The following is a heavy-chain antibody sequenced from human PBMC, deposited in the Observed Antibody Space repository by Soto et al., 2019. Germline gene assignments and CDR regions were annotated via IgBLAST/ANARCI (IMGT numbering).Heavy chain of an antibody. J-gene: IGHJ6*02. CDR2: IYPGDSDT. CDR1: GYSFTSYW. D-gene: IGHD2-21*01. V-gene: IGHV5-51*01. CDR3: ARQGDPRIYYYYYGMDV. Sequence: PGESLKISCKGSGYSFTSYWIGWVRQMPGKGLEWMGIIYPGDSDTRYSPSFQGQVTISADKSISTAYLQWSSLKASDTAMYYCARQGDPRIYYYYYGMDVWGQGTTVTVSS.